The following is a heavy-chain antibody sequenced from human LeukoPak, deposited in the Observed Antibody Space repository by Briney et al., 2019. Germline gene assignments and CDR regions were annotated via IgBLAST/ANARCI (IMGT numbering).Heavy chain of an antibody. D-gene: IGHD5-12*01. V-gene: IGHV3-30-3*01. CDR3: ARGGERGYSGYDYWVY. CDR1: GFTFSSCG. Sequence: GGSLRLSCAASGFTFSSCGMHWVRQAPGKGLEWVAVISYGGSNKYYADSVKGRFTISRDNSKNTLYLQMNSLRAEDTAVYYCARGGERGYSGYDYWVYWGQGTLVTVSS. CDR2: ISYGGSNK. J-gene: IGHJ4*02.